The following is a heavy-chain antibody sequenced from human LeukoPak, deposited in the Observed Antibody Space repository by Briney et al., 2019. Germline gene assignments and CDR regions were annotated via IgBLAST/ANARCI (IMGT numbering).Heavy chain of an antibody. CDR1: GFTFSNAW. CDR3: RAIAVDPNFDY. CDR2: IKSKTDGGTT. Sequence: GGFLRLSCAASGFTFSNAWMSWVRQAPGKGLEWVGRIKSKTDGGTTDYAAPVKGRFTISRDDSKNTLYLQMNSLKTEDTAVYYCRAIAVDPNFDYWGQGTLVTVSS. D-gene: IGHD6-19*01. J-gene: IGHJ4*02. V-gene: IGHV3-15*01.